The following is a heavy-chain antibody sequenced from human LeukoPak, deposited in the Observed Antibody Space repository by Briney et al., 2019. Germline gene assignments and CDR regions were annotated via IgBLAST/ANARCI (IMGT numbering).Heavy chain of an antibody. Sequence: SETLSLICAVYGGSFSGYYWSWIRQPPGKGLEWIGEINRSGSTNYNPSLKSRVTISVDTSKNQFSLKLSSVTAADTAVYYCAGLVGRYSSGLYYYYFDYWGQGTLVTVSS. J-gene: IGHJ4*02. V-gene: IGHV4-34*01. CDR2: INRSGST. CDR1: GGSFSGYY. D-gene: IGHD3-22*01. CDR3: AGLVGRYSSGLYYYYFDY.